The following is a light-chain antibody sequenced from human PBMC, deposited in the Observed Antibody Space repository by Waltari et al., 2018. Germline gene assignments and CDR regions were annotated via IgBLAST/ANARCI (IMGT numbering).Light chain of an antibody. V-gene: IGKV3-20*01. CDR3: QKYGTLPAT. Sequence: EIVLTQSPGTLSLSPGDRATLSCRASQSVSRTLAWYQQKPGQAPRLLIYDASGRATGIPDRFSGIGSGTDFSLTISRLEPEDFAVYYCQKYGTLPATFGQGTKVEIK. J-gene: IGKJ1*01. CDR2: DAS. CDR1: QSVSRT.